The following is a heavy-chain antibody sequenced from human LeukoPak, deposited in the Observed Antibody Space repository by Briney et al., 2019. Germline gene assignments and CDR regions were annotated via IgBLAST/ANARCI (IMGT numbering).Heavy chain of an antibody. CDR2: ISGSGGST. D-gene: IGHD3-10*01. CDR1: GFTFSSYA. V-gene: IGHV3-23*01. J-gene: IGHJ4*02. Sequence: PGGSLRLSCAASGFTFSSYAMSWVRQAPGKGLEWVSAISGSGGSTYYADSVKGRFTISRDNSKKTLYLQMNSLRAEDTAVYYCAKDDSLEGRWFGELNYFDYWGQGTLVTVSS. CDR3: AKDDSLEGRWFGELNYFDY.